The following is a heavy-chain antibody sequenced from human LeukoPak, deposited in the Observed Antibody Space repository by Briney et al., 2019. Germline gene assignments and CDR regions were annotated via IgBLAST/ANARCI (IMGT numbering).Heavy chain of an antibody. J-gene: IGHJ3*01. CDR1: EITFSNYA. CDR3: AKVDPSVLGAFDV. D-gene: IGHD5-12*01. CDR2: IGRSGSPT. V-gene: IGHV3-23*05. Sequence: GGSLRLSCAASEITFSNYAISWVRQAPGKGLEWVAAIGRSGSPTYYADSVKGRFTISSDTSKNTLFLEMNSLRAEDTAVYYCAKVDPSVLGAFDVWGQGTMVTVSS.